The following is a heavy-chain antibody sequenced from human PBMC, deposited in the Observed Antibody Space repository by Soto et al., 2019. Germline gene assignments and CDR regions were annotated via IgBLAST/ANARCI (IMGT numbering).Heavy chain of an antibody. CDR1: GYTFTSYA. CDR3: ARGLNGYLHYFDY. J-gene: IGHJ4*02. Sequence: ASVKVSCKASGYTFTSYAMHWVRQAPGQRLEWMGWINAGNGNTKYSQKFPGRVTITRDTSASTAYMELSSLRSEDTAVYYCARGLNGYLHYFDYWGQGTPVTVSS. V-gene: IGHV1-3*01. CDR2: INAGNGNT. D-gene: IGHD5-18*01.